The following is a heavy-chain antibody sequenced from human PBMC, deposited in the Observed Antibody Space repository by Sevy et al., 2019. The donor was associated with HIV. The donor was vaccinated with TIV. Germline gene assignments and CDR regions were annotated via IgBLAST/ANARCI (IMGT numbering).Heavy chain of an antibody. CDR3: ARVSIVLMVYANINWFDP. D-gene: IGHD2-8*01. J-gene: IGHJ5*02. V-gene: IGHV4-38-2*01. CDR1: GYSISSGYY. Sequence: SETLSLTCAVSGYSISSGYYWGWIRQPPRKGLEWIGSIYHSGSTYYNPSLKSRVTISVDTSKNQFPLKLSSVTAADTAVYYCARVSIVLMVYANINWFDPWGQGTLVTVSS. CDR2: IYHSGST.